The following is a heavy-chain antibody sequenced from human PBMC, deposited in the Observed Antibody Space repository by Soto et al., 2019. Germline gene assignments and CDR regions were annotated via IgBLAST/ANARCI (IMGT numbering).Heavy chain of an antibody. CDR3: ARVTALFDWFDP. J-gene: IGHJ5*02. Sequence: SQTLSLTCVISGDSVSSNSAGWTWIRQSPSRGLEWLGRTYYRSKWYSDYAGSVKSRITINADTSKNQFSLQLNSVTPEDTAVYYCARVTALFDWFDPWGQGTLVTV. V-gene: IGHV6-1*01. D-gene: IGHD2-21*02. CDR1: GDSVSSNSAG. CDR2: TYYRSKWYS.